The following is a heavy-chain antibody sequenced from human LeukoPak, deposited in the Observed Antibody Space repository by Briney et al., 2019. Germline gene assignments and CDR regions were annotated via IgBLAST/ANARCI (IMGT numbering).Heavy chain of an antibody. V-gene: IGHV3-73*01. CDR2: IRSEANSYAT. D-gene: IGHD2-2*01. CDR3: TRGREYQLPGVDYYYGMDV. J-gene: IGHJ6*02. Sequence: GSLRLSCAASRFTFSGSAMHWVRQASGKGLEWVGRIRSEANSYATAYAASVKGRFTISRDDSKNTAHLQMNSLKTEDTAVYYCTRGREYQLPGVDYYYGMDVWGQGTTVTVSS. CDR1: RFTFSGSA.